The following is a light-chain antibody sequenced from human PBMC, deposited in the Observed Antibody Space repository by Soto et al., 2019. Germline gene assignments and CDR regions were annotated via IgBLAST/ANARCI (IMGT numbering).Light chain of an antibody. CDR3: AAWDDSLNGV. V-gene: IGLV1-44*01. J-gene: IGLJ3*02. CDR1: RFNIGSNT. Sequence: QSVLTQPPSASGTPGQRVTISCSGSRFNIGSNTVNWYQQLPGTAPKLLIYNNNQRPSGVPDRFSGSKSGTSASLAISGLQSEDEADYYCAAWDDSLNGVFGGGTKLTVL. CDR2: NNN.